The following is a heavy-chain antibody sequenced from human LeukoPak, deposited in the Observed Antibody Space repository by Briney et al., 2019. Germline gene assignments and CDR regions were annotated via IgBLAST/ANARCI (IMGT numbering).Heavy chain of an antibody. J-gene: IGHJ4*02. CDR1: GGSISSGTYY. V-gene: IGHV4-61*02. CDR3: ARLRRYFDY. Sequence: PSETLSLTCTVSGGSISSGTYYWSWIRQPAGKGLEWIGRIFASGSPHYNPSLKSRVTISVDTSKNQFSLKLSSVTAADTAVYYCARLRRYFDYWGQGTLVTVSS. CDR2: IFASGSP. D-gene: IGHD1-14*01.